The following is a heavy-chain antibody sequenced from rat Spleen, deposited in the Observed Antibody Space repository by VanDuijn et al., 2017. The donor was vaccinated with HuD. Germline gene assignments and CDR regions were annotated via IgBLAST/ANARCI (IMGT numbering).Heavy chain of an antibody. Sequence: EVQLVESGGGLVQPGRSLKLSCAASGFTFSNYYMAWVRQAPTKGLEWVAYISTGGGSTYYRDSVKGRFTISRDNAKSTLYLQMDSLRSEDTATYYCARHGSGYGVMDAWGQGASVTVSS. CDR1: GFTFSNYY. CDR3: ARHGSGYGVMDA. D-gene: IGHD4-3*01. CDR2: ISTGGGST. J-gene: IGHJ4*01. V-gene: IGHV5-27*01.